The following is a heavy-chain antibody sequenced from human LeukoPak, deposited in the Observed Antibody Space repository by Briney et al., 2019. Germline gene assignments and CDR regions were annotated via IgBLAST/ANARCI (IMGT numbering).Heavy chain of an antibody. V-gene: IGHV3-30*18. CDR3: AKVISRSTTWDAFDI. J-gene: IGHJ3*02. CDR1: GFPFSSYG. D-gene: IGHD4-17*01. CDR2: ISYDGSNK. Sequence: PGRSLSLSCAASGFPFSSYGMHWVRQAPGKGLEWVAFISYDGSNKFYADSVQGRFTISRDTSKNTLYLQMNSLRAEDTAVYYCAKVISRSTTWDAFDIWGQGTMVTVSS.